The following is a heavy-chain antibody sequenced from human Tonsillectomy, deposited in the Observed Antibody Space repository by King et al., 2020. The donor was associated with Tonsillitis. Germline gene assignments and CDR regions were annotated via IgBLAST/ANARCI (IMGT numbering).Heavy chain of an antibody. CDR3: ARDTYSGSYKVDY. J-gene: IGHJ4*02. Sequence: QLVQSGAEVKKPGASVKVSCKASGYTFTSYGISWVRQAPGQGLEWMGWINVYRGNTNYTQKLQGRVTMTTDTSTSTAYMELRSLRSDDTDVYYCARDTYSGSYKVDYWGQGTLVTVSS. CDR2: INVYRGNT. D-gene: IGHD1-26*01. V-gene: IGHV1-18*04. CDR1: GYTFTSYG.